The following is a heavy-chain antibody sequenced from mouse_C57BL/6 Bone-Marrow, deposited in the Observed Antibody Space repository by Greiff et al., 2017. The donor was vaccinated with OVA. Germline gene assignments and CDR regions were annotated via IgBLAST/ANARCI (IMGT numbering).Heavy chain of an antibody. Sequence: EVHLVESGPGMVKPSQSLSLTCTVTGYSITSGYDWHWIRHFPGNKLEWMGYISYSGSTNYNPSLKSRISITHDTSKNHFFLKLNSVTTEDTATYYCAREGYYYGSSYGKYFDVWGTGTTVTVSS. D-gene: IGHD1-1*01. CDR1: GYSITSGYD. CDR2: ISYSGST. J-gene: IGHJ1*03. CDR3: AREGYYYGSSYGKYFDV. V-gene: IGHV3-1*01.